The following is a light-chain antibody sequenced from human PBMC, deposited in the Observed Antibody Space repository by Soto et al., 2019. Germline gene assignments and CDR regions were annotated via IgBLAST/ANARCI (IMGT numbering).Light chain of an antibody. J-gene: IGLJ1*01. V-gene: IGLV2-11*01. CDR2: EAS. CDR3: SLYTSDNTYV. CDR1: SSDVGGYNY. Sequence: QSALTQPRSVSGSPGQSVTISCTGTSSDVGGYNYVSWYQQHPGKAPKLMIYEASNRPSGVPDRFSGSKSGNTASLTISGLQAADEADYYCSLYTSDNTYVFGTGTKVTVL.